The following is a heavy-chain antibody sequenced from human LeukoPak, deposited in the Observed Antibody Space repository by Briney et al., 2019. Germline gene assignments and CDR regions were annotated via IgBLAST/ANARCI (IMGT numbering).Heavy chain of an antibody. J-gene: IGHJ5*02. V-gene: IGHV1-2*02. CDR3: ARVVGATNKWFDP. Sequence: ASVKVSCKASGYTFTGYYMHWVRQAPGQGLEWMGWINPNSGGTNYAQKFQGRVTMTRDTSISTAYMELSRLRSDDTAVYYCARVVGATNKWFDPWGQGNLVTVSS. CDR1: GYTFTGYY. CDR2: INPNSGGT. D-gene: IGHD1-26*01.